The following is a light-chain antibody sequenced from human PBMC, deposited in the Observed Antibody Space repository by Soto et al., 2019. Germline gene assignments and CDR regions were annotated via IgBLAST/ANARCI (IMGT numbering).Light chain of an antibody. CDR1: QSLTTRY. CDR3: QQYGSSPT. CDR2: GAS. Sequence: EIVLTQSPGTLSLFPGERATLSCRASQSLTTRYLAWYQQKPGQAPRLLIYGASSRATGIPDRFSGSGSGTDFTLPIRSVGPGDFAVYSGQQYGSSPTFGEGTRLEI. J-gene: IGKJ5*01. V-gene: IGKV3-20*01.